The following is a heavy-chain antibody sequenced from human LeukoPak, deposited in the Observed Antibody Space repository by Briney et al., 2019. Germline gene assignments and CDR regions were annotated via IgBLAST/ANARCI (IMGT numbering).Heavy chain of an antibody. Sequence: NPSETLSLTCTVSGGSISSGGYYWSWIRQHPGKGLEWIGYIYYSGSTYYNPSLKSRVTISVDTSKNQFSLKLSSVTAADTAVYYCARGMSTVTYDYWGQGTLVTVSS. J-gene: IGHJ4*02. V-gene: IGHV4-31*03. CDR2: IYYSGST. CDR1: GGSISSGGYY. CDR3: ARGMSTVTYDY. D-gene: IGHD4-17*01.